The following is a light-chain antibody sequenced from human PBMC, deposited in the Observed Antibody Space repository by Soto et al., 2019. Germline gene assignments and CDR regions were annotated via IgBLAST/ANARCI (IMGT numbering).Light chain of an antibody. V-gene: IGKV2-30*01. CDR1: QSLVYSDGNIY. CDR2: NVS. CDR3: MQGTHWPPIT. Sequence: DVVLTQSPLSLPVTLGQPASISCRSTQSLVYSDGNIYLNWFQQRPGQSPRRLIYNVSNRDSGVPDRFSGSGSGTAFTLKISRVEAEDVGVYYCMQGTHWPPITFGQGTLLEIK. J-gene: IGKJ5*01.